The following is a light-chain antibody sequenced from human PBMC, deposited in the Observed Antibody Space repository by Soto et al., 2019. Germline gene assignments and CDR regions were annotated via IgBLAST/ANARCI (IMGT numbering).Light chain of an antibody. V-gene: IGKV3-20*01. J-gene: IGKJ5*01. CDR3: QQYGSSIT. Sequence: EVVLTQSPGTLSFSPGQRTTLSCRAGQRISSSYLAWYQQKPGQAPRLLIYGASSRATGIPDRFSGSGSGTDFTLTINRLEPEDFAVYYCQQYGSSITFGQGTRLEI. CDR2: GAS. CDR1: QRISSSY.